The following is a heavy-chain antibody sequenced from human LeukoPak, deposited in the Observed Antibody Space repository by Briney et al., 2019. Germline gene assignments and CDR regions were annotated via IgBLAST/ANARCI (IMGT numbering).Heavy chain of an antibody. V-gene: IGHV3-21*01. CDR2: ISSSSNYI. D-gene: IGHD6-19*01. CDR1: GFTFSDYA. J-gene: IGHJ4*02. Sequence: PGGSLRLSCAASGFTFSDYAMHWVRQAPGKGLEWVSFISSSSNYIYYADSVKGRFTISRDNAKNSLYLQMNSLRAEDTAVYYCARVSNGCNDYWGQGTLVTVSS. CDR3: ARVSNGCNDY.